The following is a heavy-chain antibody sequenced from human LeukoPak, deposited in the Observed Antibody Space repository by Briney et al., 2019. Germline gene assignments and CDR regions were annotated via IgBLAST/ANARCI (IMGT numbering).Heavy chain of an antibody. Sequence: PGGSLGLSCAASGFTFSSYWMSWVRQAPGKGLEWVANIKQDGSEKYYVDSVKGRFTISRDNAKNSLYLQMNSLRAEDTAVYYCAKYPGPVGLNGWGQGTLVTVSS. CDR3: AKYPGPVGLNG. V-gene: IGHV3-7*01. CDR1: GFTFSSYW. CDR2: IKQDGSEK. J-gene: IGHJ4*02. D-gene: IGHD2-2*02.